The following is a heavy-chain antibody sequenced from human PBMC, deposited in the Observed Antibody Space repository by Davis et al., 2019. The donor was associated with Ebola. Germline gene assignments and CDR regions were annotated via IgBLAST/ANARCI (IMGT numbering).Heavy chain of an antibody. CDR2: ISSSSSYI. V-gene: IGHV3-21*01. D-gene: IGHD2-2*01. J-gene: IGHJ5*02. Sequence: PGGSLRLSCAASGFTFSSYSMNWVRQAPGKGLEWVSSISSSSSYIYYADSVKGRFTISRDNAKNSLYLQMNSLRAEDTAVYYCAREVVSGGWFDPWGQGTLVTVSS. CDR3: AREVVSGGWFDP. CDR1: GFTFSSYS.